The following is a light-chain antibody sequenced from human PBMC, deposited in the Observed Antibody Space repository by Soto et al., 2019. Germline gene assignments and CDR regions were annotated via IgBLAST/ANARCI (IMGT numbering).Light chain of an antibody. J-gene: IGLJ1*01. CDR3: TSYTSSSTLV. Sequence: CALTQPASVSGSPGQSITISCTGTSSDVGAYKYVSWYQQHPGKAPKLIIYEVNTRPSGVSHRFSGSKSGNTASLTISGLQADDEADYYCTSYTSSSTLVFGAGTKVTVL. CDR2: EVN. V-gene: IGLV2-14*01. CDR1: SSDVGAYKY.